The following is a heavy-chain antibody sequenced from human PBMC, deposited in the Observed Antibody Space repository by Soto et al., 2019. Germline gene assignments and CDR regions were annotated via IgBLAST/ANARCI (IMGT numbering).Heavy chain of an antibody. J-gene: IGHJ5*02. D-gene: IGHD3-10*01. V-gene: IGHV1-18*01. CDR1: GYTFTSYG. CDR3: ARVSLLWFGELLHGNWFDP. CDR2: ISAYNGNT. Sequence: ASVKVSCKASGYTFTSYGISWVRQAPGQGLEGMGWISAYNGNTNYAQKLQGRVTMTTDTSTSTAYMELRSLRSDDTAVYYCARVSLLWFGELLHGNWFDPWGQGTLVTVSS.